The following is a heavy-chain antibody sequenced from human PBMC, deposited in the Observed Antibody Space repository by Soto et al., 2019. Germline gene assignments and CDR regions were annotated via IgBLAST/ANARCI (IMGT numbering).Heavy chain of an antibody. J-gene: IGHJ5*02. CDR1: GGSISRSTYY. Sequence: SETLSLTCTVSGGSISRSTYYWGWIRQPPGKGLEWIGSIYYSGSTYYRPSLKSRVTISVDTSKNQFSLKLSSVTAADTAVYYCARGLAPTIFGTVPTPNWFDPWGQGALVTVSS. CDR3: ARGLAPTIFGTVPTPNWFDP. CDR2: IYYSGST. V-gene: IGHV4-39*01. D-gene: IGHD3-3*01.